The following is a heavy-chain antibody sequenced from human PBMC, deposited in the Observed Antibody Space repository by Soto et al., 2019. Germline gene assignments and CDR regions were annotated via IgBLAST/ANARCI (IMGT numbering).Heavy chain of an antibody. CDR1: GFTFSSYD. Sequence: EVQLVESGGGLVQPGGSLRLSCAASGFTFSSYDMHWVRQATGKGLEWVSAIGTAGDTYYPGSVKGRFTISRENAKNSLYLQMNILSAGDTAVYYCARFGVGQLYDYWGQGTLVTVSS. V-gene: IGHV3-13*04. CDR3: ARFGVGQLYDY. CDR2: IGTAGDT. D-gene: IGHD6-13*01. J-gene: IGHJ4*02.